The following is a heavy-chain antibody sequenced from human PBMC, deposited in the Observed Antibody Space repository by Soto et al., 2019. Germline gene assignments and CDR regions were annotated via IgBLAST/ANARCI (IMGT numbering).Heavy chain of an antibody. CDR1: GGSFSGYY. CDR2: INHSGST. CDR3: ASFDYDSSGYSDY. D-gene: IGHD3-22*01. V-gene: IGHV4-34*01. J-gene: IGHJ4*02. Sequence: SETLSLTCAVYGGSFSGYYWSWIRQPPGKGLEWIGEINHSGSTNYNPSLKSRVTISVDTSKNQFSLKLSSVTAADTAVYYCASFDYDSSGYSDYWGQGTPVTVSS.